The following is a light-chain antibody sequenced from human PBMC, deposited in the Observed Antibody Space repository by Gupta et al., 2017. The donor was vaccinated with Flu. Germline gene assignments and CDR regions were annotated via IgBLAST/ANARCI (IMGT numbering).Light chain of an antibody. V-gene: IGLV3-19*01. CDR1: SCC. J-gene: IGLJ2*01. CDR2: GRN. CDR3: SSQDTSGDHMSKDYHGL. Sequence: SCCVSSYQHKPGQAPALVISGRNMRPAATRDRFSGSNSGNTASLTITGAQADDGAHYYYSSQDTSGDHMSKDYHGLFGGGTKLTVL.